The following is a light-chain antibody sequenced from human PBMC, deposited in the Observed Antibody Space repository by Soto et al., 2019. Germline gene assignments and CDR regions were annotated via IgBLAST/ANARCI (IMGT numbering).Light chain of an antibody. CDR1: QSISRY. V-gene: IGKV1-39*01. CDR2: GAS. CDR3: QQSYGTPRS. Sequence: DLQMTQSPSSLSASEGDRVTLTCRASQSISRYLNWYQQKPGRAPKLLMYGASNLQNGVPSRFSGSGSGTDFPLTISKLQPEDFATYYCQQSYGTPRSFGGGTKVEIK. J-gene: IGKJ4*01.